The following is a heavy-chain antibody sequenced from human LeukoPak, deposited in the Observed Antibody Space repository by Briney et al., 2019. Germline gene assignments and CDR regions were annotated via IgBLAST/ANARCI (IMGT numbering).Heavy chain of an antibody. J-gene: IGHJ4*02. CDR2: INHSGST. CDR1: GGSFSGYY. Sequence: SETLSLTCAVYGGSFSGYYWSWIRQPPGKGLEWIGEINHSGSTNYNPSLKSRVTISVDTSKNQFSLKLSSVTAADTAVYYCARSLLSYSGSYYIDYWGQGTLVTVSS. CDR3: ARSLLSYSGSYYIDY. D-gene: IGHD1-26*01. V-gene: IGHV4-34*01.